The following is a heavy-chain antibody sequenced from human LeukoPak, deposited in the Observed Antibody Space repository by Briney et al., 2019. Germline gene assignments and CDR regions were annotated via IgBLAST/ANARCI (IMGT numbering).Heavy chain of an antibody. J-gene: IGHJ4*02. CDR2: IYYSGST. CDR1: GGSLSSGDYY. D-gene: IGHD3-22*01. CDR3: ARDLGGIGDSSGYDLGY. Sequence: SQTLSLTCTVSGGSLSSGDYYWSWIRQPPGKGLEWIGYIYYSGSTYYNPSLKSRVTISVDTSKNQFSLKLSSVTAADTAVYYCARDLGGIGDSSGYDLGYWGQGTLVTVSS. V-gene: IGHV4-30-4*01.